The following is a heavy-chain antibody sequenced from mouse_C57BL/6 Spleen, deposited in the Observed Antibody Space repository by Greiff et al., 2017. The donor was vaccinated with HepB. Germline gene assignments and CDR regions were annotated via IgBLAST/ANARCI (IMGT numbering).Heavy chain of an antibody. V-gene: IGHV1-55*01. Sequence: QVQLKQSGAELVKPGASVKMSCKASGYTFTSYWITWVKQRPGQGLEWIGDIYPGSGSTNYNEKFKSKATLTVDTSSSTAYMQLSSLTSEDSAVYYYARSSRKFPLYAMDYWGQGPSVTVSS. CDR1: GYTFTSYW. D-gene: IGHD6-1*01. J-gene: IGHJ4*01. CDR2: IYPGSGST. CDR3: ARSSRKFPLYAMDY.